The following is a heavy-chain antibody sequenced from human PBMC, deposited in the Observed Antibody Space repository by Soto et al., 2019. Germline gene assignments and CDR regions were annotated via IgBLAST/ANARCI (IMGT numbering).Heavy chain of an antibody. CDR3: AKGGYTSPFDY. CDR1: GFTFSSYA. V-gene: IGHV3-23*01. D-gene: IGHD5-12*01. J-gene: IGHJ4*02. CDR2: IRASGGST. Sequence: GGSLRLSCAASGFTFSSYAMTWVRQAPGKGLEWVSTIRASGGSTYYADSVKGRFTISRDNSMNTLFLHMNSLRAEDTAIYYCAKGGYTSPFDYGGLGTLVTVSS.